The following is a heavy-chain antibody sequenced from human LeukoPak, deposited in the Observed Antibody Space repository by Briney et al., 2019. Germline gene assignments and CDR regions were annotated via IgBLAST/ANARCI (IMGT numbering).Heavy chain of an antibody. J-gene: IGHJ4*02. D-gene: IGHD1-1*01. CDR2: ISATASNT. V-gene: IGHV3-23*01. CDR3: AKDWYNSLNYFDY. CDR1: GFTFSSYA. Sequence: PGGSLRLSCAASGFTFSSYAMSWIRQAPGKGLEWVSAISATASNTYYADSVKGRFTISRDNSKSTLYLQMNSLRVDDTAVYYCAKDWYNSLNYFDYWGQGTLVTVSP.